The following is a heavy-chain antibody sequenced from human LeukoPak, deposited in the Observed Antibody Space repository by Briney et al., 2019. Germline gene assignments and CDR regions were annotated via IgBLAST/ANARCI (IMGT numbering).Heavy chain of an antibody. CDR2: IKQDGSEK. CDR3: ARDRWELLSNSYHYCGLDV. J-gene: IGHJ6*02. CDR1: GFTFSNYW. Sequence: GGSLRVSCAASGFTFSNYWKSWVRQAPGRGLEWVANIKQDGSEKCYVDSVKGRFTISRDNAKNSLYLQMNSLRAEDTAVYYCARDRWELLSNSYHYCGLDVWGQGTTVTVSS. V-gene: IGHV3-7*01. D-gene: IGHD2-15*01.